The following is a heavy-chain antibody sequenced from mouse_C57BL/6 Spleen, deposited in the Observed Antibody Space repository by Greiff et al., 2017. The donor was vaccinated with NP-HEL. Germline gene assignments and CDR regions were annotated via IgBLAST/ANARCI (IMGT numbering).Heavy chain of an antibody. CDR2: IYPGDGDT. D-gene: IGHD4-1*01. CDR1: GYAFSSSW. CDR3: AREGNWVFDY. J-gene: IGHJ2*01. V-gene: IGHV1-82*01. Sequence: QVQLQQSGPELVKPGASVKISCKASGYAFSSSWMNWVKQRPGKGLEWIGRIYPGDGDTNYNGKFKGKATLTADKSSSTAYMQLSSLTSEDSAVYFCAREGNWVFDYWGQGTTLTVSS.